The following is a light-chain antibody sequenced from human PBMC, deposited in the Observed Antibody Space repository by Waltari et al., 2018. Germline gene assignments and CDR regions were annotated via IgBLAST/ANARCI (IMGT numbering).Light chain of an antibody. Sequence: EIVMTQSPATLSVPPGERVTLSCRASQSISSNLAWYQQKPGQAPSLVIYGASTRPTGIPGRFSGSGSGTEFTLTISSLQSEDVAVYYCQQYNNWSSITFGQGTRLEIK. V-gene: IGKV3-15*01. CDR2: GAS. J-gene: IGKJ5*01. CDR1: QSISSN. CDR3: QQYNNWSSIT.